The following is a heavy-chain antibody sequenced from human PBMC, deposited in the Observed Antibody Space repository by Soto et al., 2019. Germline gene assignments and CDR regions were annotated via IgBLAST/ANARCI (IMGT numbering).Heavy chain of an antibody. CDR3: ARGQWGPLQYYCYYGMHV. D-gene: IGHD1-26*01. Sequence: QVQLVQSGAEVKKPGASVKVSCKASGYTFTSYDIKWVRQATGQGLEWMGWMNPNSGNTGYAQKFQGRVTMTRNTCLSTAYMELSSLRSEHTAVYYCARGQWGPLQYYCYYGMHVWCKGPTDTASS. J-gene: IGHJ6*04. CDR1: GYTFTSYD. CDR2: MNPNSGNT. V-gene: IGHV1-8*01.